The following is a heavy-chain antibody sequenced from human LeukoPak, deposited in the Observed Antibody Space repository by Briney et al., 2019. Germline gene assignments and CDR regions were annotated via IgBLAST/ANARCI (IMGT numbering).Heavy chain of an antibody. J-gene: IGHJ4*02. CDR1: GFTFSSYA. CDR2: ISHDGSNK. D-gene: IGHD3-22*01. CDR3: ARDLDHYESVGYYGY. V-gene: IGHV3-30-3*01. Sequence: PGGSLRLSCAASGFTFSSYAMHWVRQAPGKGLEWVAVISHDGSNKYYADSVKGRFTISRDNSKNTLYLQMNSLRAEDTAVYYCARDLDHYESVGYYGYWGQGTLVTVSS.